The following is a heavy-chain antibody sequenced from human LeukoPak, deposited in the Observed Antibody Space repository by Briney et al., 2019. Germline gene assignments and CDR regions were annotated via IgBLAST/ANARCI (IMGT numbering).Heavy chain of an antibody. Sequence: ASVKVSCKASGYTFTGYYMHWVRQAPGQGLEWMGWINPNSGGTNYAQKFQGRVTMTRDTSISTAYMELSRLRSDDTAVYYCARGAGSFGELLSDYYYYMDVWGKGTTVTVSS. CDR1: GYTFTGYY. CDR2: INPNSGGT. V-gene: IGHV1-2*02. J-gene: IGHJ6*03. D-gene: IGHD3-10*01. CDR3: ARGAGSFGELLSDYYYYMDV.